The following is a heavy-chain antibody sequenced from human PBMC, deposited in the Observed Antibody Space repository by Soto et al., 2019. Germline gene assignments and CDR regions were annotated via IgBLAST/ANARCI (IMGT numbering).Heavy chain of an antibody. J-gene: IGHJ4*02. D-gene: IGHD3-22*01. CDR3: AGSSYDKTSFDY. Sequence: SETLSLTCTVSGGSISSYYWSWIRQPPGEGLEWIGYIYYSGSTNYNPSLKSRVTISVDTSKNQFSLKLSSVTAADTAVYYCAGSSYDKTSFDYWGQGTLVTVSS. CDR1: GGSISSYY. V-gene: IGHV4-59*01. CDR2: IYYSGST.